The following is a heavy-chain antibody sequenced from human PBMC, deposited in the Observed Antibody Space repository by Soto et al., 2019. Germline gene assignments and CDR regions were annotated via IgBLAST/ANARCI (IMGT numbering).Heavy chain of an antibody. Sequence: SETLSLTCTVSGGSISSYYWSWIRQPPGKGLEWIGYIYYSGSTNYNPSLKSRVTISVDTSKNQFSLKLSSVTAADTAVYYCARGGEFQLPKNYYYYMDVWGKGTTVTVSS. CDR3: ARGGEFQLPKNYYYYMDV. CDR2: IYYSGST. D-gene: IGHD2-2*01. V-gene: IGHV4-59*01. J-gene: IGHJ6*03. CDR1: GGSISSYY.